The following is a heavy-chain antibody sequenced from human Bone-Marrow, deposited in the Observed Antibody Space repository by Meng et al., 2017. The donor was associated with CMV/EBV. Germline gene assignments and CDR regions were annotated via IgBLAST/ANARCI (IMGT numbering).Heavy chain of an antibody. D-gene: IGHD5-24*01. CDR1: GFTFSSYW. CDR3: ARGGATQVRTYGMDV. CDR2: INQDGSEK. J-gene: IGHJ6*01. Sequence: GGSLRLSCAASGFTFSSYWMTWVRQAPGKGLEWVANINQDGSEKYYVDSVKGRITISRDNDEKSLFLQMSSLRAEDTGVYFCARGGATQVRTYGMDVWGQGTTVTGSS. V-gene: IGHV3-7*01.